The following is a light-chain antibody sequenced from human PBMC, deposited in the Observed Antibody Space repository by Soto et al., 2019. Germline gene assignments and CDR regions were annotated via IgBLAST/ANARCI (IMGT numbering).Light chain of an antibody. V-gene: IGKV3-15*01. J-gene: IGKJ5*01. CDR2: GSF. CDR3: QQYHKWPPIT. Sequence: EIVMTQSPVTLSASPGESATLSCRASQSVDNNVAWYQQKPGQAPRLLIVGSFARATGIPARFSGSGSGSEFTLTISSLQSEDSAVYYCQQYHKWPPITFGQGTRLEI. CDR1: QSVDNN.